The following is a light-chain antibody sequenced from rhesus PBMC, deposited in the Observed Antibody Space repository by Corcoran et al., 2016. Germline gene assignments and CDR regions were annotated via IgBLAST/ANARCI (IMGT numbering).Light chain of an antibody. J-gene: IGKJ4*01. Sequence: EIVMTQSPATLSLSPGERATLSCRASQSVSSSLAWYQQKPGQAPRLLIYGASSRATGIPERFSGSGSGTEFTLTISSLEPEDFAVYYCQQYSNWPTFGGGTKVEIK. CDR3: QQYSNWPT. CDR2: GAS. V-gene: IGKV3-42*03. CDR1: QSVSSS.